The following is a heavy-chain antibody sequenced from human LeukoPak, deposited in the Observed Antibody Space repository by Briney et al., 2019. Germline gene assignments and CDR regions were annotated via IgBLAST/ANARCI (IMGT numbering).Heavy chain of an antibody. CDR2: IYYGGNT. J-gene: IGHJ4*02. CDR3: ARGENVAAAGIEY. V-gene: IGHV4-39*01. CDR1: GGSVSSGRHY. D-gene: IGHD6-13*01. Sequence: PSETLSLTCIVSGGSVSSGRHYWAWIRQPPGMGLEWIGSIYYGGNTYYSLSLKSRVTTSVETSKNQFSLRLSSVTATDTAVYYCARGENVAAAGIEYWGQGTLVTVSS.